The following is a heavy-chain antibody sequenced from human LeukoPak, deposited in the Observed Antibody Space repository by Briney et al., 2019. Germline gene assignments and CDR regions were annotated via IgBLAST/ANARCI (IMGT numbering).Heavy chain of an antibody. J-gene: IGHJ4*02. V-gene: IGHV3-53*01. CDR2: IYSGGTT. Sequence: GGSLRLSCAASGFTFSSYWMSWVRQAPGKGLEWVSVIYSGGTTYYADSVKGRFTISRDNSKNTLYLQMNSLRGEDTAVYYCARVLSVSYCDSWGQGTLVTVSS. CDR3: ARVLSVSYCDS. D-gene: IGHD2/OR15-2a*01. CDR1: GFTFSSYW.